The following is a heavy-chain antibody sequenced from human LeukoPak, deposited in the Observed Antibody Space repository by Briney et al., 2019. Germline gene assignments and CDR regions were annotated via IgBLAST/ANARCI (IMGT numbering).Heavy chain of an antibody. J-gene: IGHJ4*02. V-gene: IGHV1-2*02. D-gene: IGHD6-13*01. Sequence: ASVKVSCKVSGYTFSGYYIHWVRQAPGQGLEWMGWINPNSGGTNYAQKFQGRVTMARDTSISTAYMELSRLTSDDTAVYYWARGSGIAAAGTMVDYWGQGTLVNVSS. CDR3: ARGSGIAAAGTMVDY. CDR2: INPNSGGT. CDR1: GYTFSGYY.